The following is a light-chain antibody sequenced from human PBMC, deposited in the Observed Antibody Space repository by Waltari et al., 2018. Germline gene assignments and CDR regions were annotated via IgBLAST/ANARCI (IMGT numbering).Light chain of an antibody. Sequence: SYVLTQPPSISVAPGQTATITCGGTNIGFKSVHWYQQKSGQAPVLVVYEDSNRPSGIPERIAGAKWGNTATLTLSRVEAGDEADYYCQVWDTTRYHVVFGGGTKLSVL. V-gene: IGLV3-21*02. CDR2: EDS. J-gene: IGLJ2*01. CDR3: QVWDTTRYHVV. CDR1: NIGFKS.